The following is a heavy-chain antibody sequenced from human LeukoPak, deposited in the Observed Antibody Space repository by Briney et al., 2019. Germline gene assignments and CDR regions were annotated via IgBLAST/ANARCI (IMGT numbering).Heavy chain of an antibody. Sequence: PGGPLRLSCGASGFSFSSYAMHWVRQAPGKGLEWVAVISYDGSNKYYADSVKGRFTISRDNSKNTLYLQMNSLRAEDTAVYYCARDRDYYGSSPYDYWGQGTLVTVSS. D-gene: IGHD3-10*01. CDR2: ISYDGSNK. CDR3: ARDRDYYGSSPYDY. V-gene: IGHV3-30*04. J-gene: IGHJ4*02. CDR1: GFSFSSYA.